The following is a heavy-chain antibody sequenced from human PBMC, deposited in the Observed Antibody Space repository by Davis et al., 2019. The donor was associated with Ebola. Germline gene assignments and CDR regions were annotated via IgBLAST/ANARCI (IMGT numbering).Heavy chain of an antibody. V-gene: IGHV1-2*04. CDR3: ARVGTTVTTFDY. J-gene: IGHJ4*02. D-gene: IGHD4-17*01. CDR2: INPNSGGT. Sequence: ASVKVSCKASGYTFTSYGISWVRQAPGQGLEWMGWINPNSGGTNYAQKFQGWVTMTRDTSISTAYMELSRLRSDDTAVYYCARVGTTVTTFDYWGQGTLVTVSS. CDR1: GYTFTSYG.